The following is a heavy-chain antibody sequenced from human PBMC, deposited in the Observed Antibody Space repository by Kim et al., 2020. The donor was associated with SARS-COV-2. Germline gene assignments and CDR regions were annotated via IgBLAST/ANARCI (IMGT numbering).Heavy chain of an antibody. D-gene: IGHD3-10*01. J-gene: IGHJ5*02. Sequence: SETLSLTCTVSGGSISSYYWSWIRQPPGKGLEWIGYIYYSGSTNYNPSLKSRVTISVDTSKNQFSLKLSSVTAADTAVYYCARDLVRGFGWFDPWGQGTLVTVSS. V-gene: IGHV4-59*01. CDR2: IYYSGST. CDR1: GGSISSYY. CDR3: ARDLVRGFGWFDP.